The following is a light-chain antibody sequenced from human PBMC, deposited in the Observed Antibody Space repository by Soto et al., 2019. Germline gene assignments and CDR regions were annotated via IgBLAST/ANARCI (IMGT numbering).Light chain of an antibody. Sequence: EIVMTQSPATLSVSPGERATLSCRASQSVSSNLAWYQQKPGQAPRLLIYGASTRATGIPARFSGSGSGTEFTLTISSLQSEGFAVYYCQQYNNWPSITFGQGTRLEIK. CDR2: GAS. V-gene: IGKV3-15*01. CDR3: QQYNNWPSIT. CDR1: QSVSSN. J-gene: IGKJ5*01.